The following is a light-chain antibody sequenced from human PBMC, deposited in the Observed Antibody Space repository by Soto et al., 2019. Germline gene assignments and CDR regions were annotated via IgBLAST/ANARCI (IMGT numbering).Light chain of an antibody. CDR1: QSVSDY. CDR2: DAS. CDR3: QQRANWPPT. J-gene: IGKJ4*01. V-gene: IGKV3-11*01. Sequence: VLTQSPARLSLSPGERATLSCRAGQSVSDYLAWYQQKPGQPPRLLFFDASNRATGVPDRFSAGGSGTDFTLIISSLEPEDFAVYYCQQRANWPPTFGGGTKVEI.